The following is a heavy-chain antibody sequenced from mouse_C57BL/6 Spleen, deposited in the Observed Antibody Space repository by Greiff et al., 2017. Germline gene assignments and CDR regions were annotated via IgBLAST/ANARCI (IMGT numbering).Heavy chain of an antibody. V-gene: IGHV5-9-1*02. CDR2: ISSGGDYT. Sequence: EVMLVESGEGLVKPGGSLKLSCAASGFTFSSYAMSWVRQTPEKRLEWVAYISSGGDYTYYADTVKGRFTISRGNARTTLYLQMSSLKSEDTAMYYCTREGYGSAWYFDVWGTGTTVTVSS. CDR1: GFTFSSYA. D-gene: IGHD1-1*01. J-gene: IGHJ1*03. CDR3: TREGYGSAWYFDV.